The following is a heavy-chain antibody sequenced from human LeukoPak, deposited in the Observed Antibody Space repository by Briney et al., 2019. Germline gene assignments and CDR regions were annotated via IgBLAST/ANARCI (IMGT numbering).Heavy chain of an antibody. Sequence: PGRSLRLSCAASGFTFSSYGMHWVRQAPGKGLEWVAVIWYDGSNKYYADSVKGRFTISRDNSKNTLYLQMNSLRAEDTAVYYCAKVGEELPNSCPSPFDYWGQGTLVTVSS. V-gene: IGHV3-33*06. J-gene: IGHJ4*02. D-gene: IGHD2-2*01. CDR2: IWYDGSNK. CDR3: AKVGEELPNSCPSPFDY. CDR1: GFTFSSYG.